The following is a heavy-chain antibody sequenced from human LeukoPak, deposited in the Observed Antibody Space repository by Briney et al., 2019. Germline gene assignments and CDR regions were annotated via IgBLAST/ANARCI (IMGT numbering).Heavy chain of an antibody. CDR2: ISSTGST. CDR3: ARDQTYSGSGIYTYFDY. Sequence: SETLSLTCTVSGGSISSGGHYWSWIRQPAGRGLEYLGRISSTGSTNYNPSLRSRVTISTDTSKNHFSLKLTSVTAADTAVYYCARDQTYSGSGIYTYFDYWGQGILVTVSS. CDR1: GGSISSGGHY. D-gene: IGHD3-10*01. J-gene: IGHJ4*02. V-gene: IGHV4-61*02.